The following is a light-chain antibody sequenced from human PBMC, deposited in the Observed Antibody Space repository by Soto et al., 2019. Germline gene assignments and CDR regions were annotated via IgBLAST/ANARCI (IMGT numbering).Light chain of an antibody. CDR1: SCNIGNNY. J-gene: IGLJ1*01. CDR3: GTGEIIRRGYE. Sequence: QSVLTQPPAVSAAPGQKVTNSCSGRSCNIGNNYVSWYQQLPGTAPKLLIYENNRRPSGIPDRFSGSKSGTTATLGIPRLHTGAEAHYYRGTGEIIRRGYEFGTETK. V-gene: IGLV1-51*02. CDR2: ENN.